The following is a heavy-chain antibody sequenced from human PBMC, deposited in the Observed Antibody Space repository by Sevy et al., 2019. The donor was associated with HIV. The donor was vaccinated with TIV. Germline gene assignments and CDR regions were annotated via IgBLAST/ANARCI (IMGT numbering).Heavy chain of an antibody. D-gene: IGHD2-21*01. Sequence: GESLKISCQGSGYTFTSSWVDWVRQLPGKGLEWMGTIYPGDSDTRYSPSFQGQVTIPVDKSTTTAFLQWASLRTSDTAMYYCARRTRDCDGDTCYGTYFDIWGQGTLVTVSS. CDR1: GYTFTSSW. CDR3: ARRTRDCDGDTCYGTYFDI. CDR2: IYPGDSDT. V-gene: IGHV5-51*01. J-gene: IGHJ4*02.